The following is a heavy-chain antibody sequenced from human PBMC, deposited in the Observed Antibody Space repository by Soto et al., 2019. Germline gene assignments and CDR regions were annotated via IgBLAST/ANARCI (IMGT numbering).Heavy chain of an antibody. CDR1: GGSFSGYY. CDR2: INHSGST. V-gene: IGHV4-34*01. CDR3: ARDKITGLFDY. D-gene: IGHD2-8*02. J-gene: IGHJ4*02. Sequence: QVQLQQWGAGLLKPSETLSLTCAVYGGSFSGYYCTWIRQPPGTGLEWIGEINHSGSTNYNPSLKSRGTTSVDTSKNQFSLKLTSVTAADTAVYYCARDKITGLFDYWGQGTLVTVSS.